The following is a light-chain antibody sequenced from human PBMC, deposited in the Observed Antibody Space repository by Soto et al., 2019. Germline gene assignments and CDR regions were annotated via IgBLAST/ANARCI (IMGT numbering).Light chain of an antibody. CDR1: QSISSW. J-gene: IGKJ5*01. V-gene: IGKV1-5*03. CDR3: QQYNSYWSIT. CDR2: KAS. Sequence: DIQMTQSPSTLSASVGDRVTITCRASQSISSWLAWYQQKPGKAPKLLIYKASSLESGVPSRFSGSGSGTEFTLTISSLQPDDFATYYCQQYNSYWSITFGQGTRLEI.